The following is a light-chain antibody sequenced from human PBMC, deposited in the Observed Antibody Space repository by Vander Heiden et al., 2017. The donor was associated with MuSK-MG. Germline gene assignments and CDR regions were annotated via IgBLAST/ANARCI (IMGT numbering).Light chain of an antibody. CDR3: QQSEFVPIT. CDR1: HDVVSW. Sequence: DIQMTQSPPSVSASIGDRVNITCRASHDVVSWLAWYQQKPGKTPKLLRYGVSILQSGIPSRFSGSGSGTHFTLTITSLQPDDVATDHCQQSEFVPITFDQGTRLEIK. V-gene: IGKV1-12*01. J-gene: IGKJ5*01. CDR2: GVS.